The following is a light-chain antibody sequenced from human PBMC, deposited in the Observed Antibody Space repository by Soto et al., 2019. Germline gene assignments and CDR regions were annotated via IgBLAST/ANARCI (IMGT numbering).Light chain of an antibody. J-gene: IGKJ1*01. CDR1: QSISSW. Sequence: DIQMTQSPSTLSASVGDRVTITCRASQSISSWLAWYQQKPGKAPKLLIYDASSLESGVPSRFSGNGSGTEFTLTISSLQPDDFATYYCQQYNSYPVAFGQGTKVEIK. V-gene: IGKV1-5*01. CDR3: QQYNSYPVA. CDR2: DAS.